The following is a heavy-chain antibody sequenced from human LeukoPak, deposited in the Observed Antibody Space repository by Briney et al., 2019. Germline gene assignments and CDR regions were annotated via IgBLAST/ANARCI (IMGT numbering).Heavy chain of an antibody. CDR3: ARVLADYCSGGSCYFIPYYYYYMDV. CDR1: GGSISSSSYY. CDR2: IYYSGST. D-gene: IGHD2-15*01. V-gene: IGHV4-39*07. Sequence: SETLSLTCTVSGGSISSSSYYWGWIRQPPGTGLEWIGSIYYSGSTYYNPSLKSRVTISVDTSKNQFSLKLSSVTAADTAVYYCARVLADYCSGGSCYFIPYYYYYMDVWGKGTTVTVSS. J-gene: IGHJ6*03.